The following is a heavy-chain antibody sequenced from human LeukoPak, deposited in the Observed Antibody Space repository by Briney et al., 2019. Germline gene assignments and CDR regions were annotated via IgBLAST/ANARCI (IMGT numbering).Heavy chain of an antibody. J-gene: IGHJ4*02. D-gene: IGHD1-26*01. CDR2: IYYSGGT. V-gene: IGHV4-59*01. Sequence: SETLSLTCTVSGGSISSYYWCWIRQPPGKGLGWVGYIYYSGGTNYNPSLKSRVTISVDTSKNQFTLKLSSVTAADTAVYYCARSVRSGSGYYFDYWGQGTLVTVSS. CDR1: GGSISSYY. CDR3: ARSVRSGSGYYFDY.